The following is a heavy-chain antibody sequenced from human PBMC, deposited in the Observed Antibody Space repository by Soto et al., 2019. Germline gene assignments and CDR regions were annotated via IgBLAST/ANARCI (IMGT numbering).Heavy chain of an antibody. CDR2: IIPIFGTA. CDR1: GGTFSSYA. CDR3: ARGTDSSSWEREAFDI. J-gene: IGHJ3*02. Sequence: GASVKVSCKASGGTFSSYAISWVRQAPGQGLEWMGGIIPIFGTANYAQKFQGRVTITADESTSTAYMELSSLRSEDTAVYYCARGTDSSSWEREAFDIWGQGTMVTVSS. V-gene: IGHV1-69*13. D-gene: IGHD6-13*01.